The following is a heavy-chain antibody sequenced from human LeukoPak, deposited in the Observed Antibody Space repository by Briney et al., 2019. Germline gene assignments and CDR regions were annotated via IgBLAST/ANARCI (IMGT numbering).Heavy chain of an antibody. CDR3: ARAQSGIAARLSRSSIFHYYYYMDV. D-gene: IGHD6-6*01. CDR2: IKQDGSEK. CDR1: GFTFISYW. V-gene: IGHV3-7*01. J-gene: IGHJ6*03. Sequence: GGSLRLSCAASGFTFISYWMSWVRQAPGKGLEWVANIKQDGSEKYYVDSVKGRFTISRDNAKNSLYLQMNSLRDEDTSVYYCARAQSGIAARLSRSSIFHYYYYMDVWGKGTTVTVSS.